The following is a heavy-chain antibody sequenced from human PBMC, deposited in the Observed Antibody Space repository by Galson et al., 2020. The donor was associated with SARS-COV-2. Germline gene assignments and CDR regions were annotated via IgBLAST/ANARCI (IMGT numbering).Heavy chain of an antibody. J-gene: IGHJ4*02. CDR1: GFPFNQYA. V-gene: IGHV3-33*01. CDR3: AGGPPDSGWRLHF. Sequence: GSLKISCAASGFPFNQYAMHWVRQAPGKGLAWVCYIWFDGNTTLLGDSVKDRFTISRDNSKSTVYLQMNSLRVDDTAVYYCAGGPPDSGWRLHFWGQGALVSVSS. D-gene: IGHD6-19*01. CDR2: IWFDGNTT.